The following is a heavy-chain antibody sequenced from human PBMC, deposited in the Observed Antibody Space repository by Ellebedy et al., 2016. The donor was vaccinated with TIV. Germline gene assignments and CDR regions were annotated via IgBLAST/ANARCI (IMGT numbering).Heavy chain of an antibody. V-gene: IGHV4-61*01. CDR1: GDSVTSTNYY. CDR2: IYFTRGT. J-gene: IGHJ4*02. CDR3: ARRAIYYYDDNGYLPRPFDH. D-gene: IGHD3-22*01. Sequence: SETLSLXCTVSGDSVTSTNYYWSWIRRPPGKGLEWIGYIYFTRGTNYNPSLKSRVSISVDTSKKQFSLKLTSVTAADTAVYYCARRAIYYYDDNGYLPRPFDHWGQGTLVTVSS.